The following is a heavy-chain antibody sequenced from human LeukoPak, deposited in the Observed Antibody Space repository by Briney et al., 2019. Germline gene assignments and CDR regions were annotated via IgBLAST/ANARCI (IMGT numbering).Heavy chain of an antibody. CDR3: AQQSGLYYYYYMDV. CDR1: GFTFSSYW. J-gene: IGHJ6*03. Sequence: GGSLRLSCAASGFTFSSYWMNWVGQAPGKGMGGVSRINSDGGSTMYADSVKGRFTISRDNAKNTLYLQMNSLRAEDTAVYYCAQQSGLYYYYYMDVWGKGTTVTVSS. D-gene: IGHD6-13*01. V-gene: IGHV3-74*03. CDR2: INSDGGST.